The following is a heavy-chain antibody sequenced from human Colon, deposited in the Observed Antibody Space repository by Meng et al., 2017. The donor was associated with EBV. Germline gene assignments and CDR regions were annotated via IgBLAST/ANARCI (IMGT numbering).Heavy chain of an antibody. CDR2: IYHSGSP. Sequence: RKLQEARPGLVKPPETPSLPCTVSVGSTSRSHYYWGWVRQPPGKGLQWIGTIYHSGSPSYNPSLQSRVTMFVDTSKTQFSLMLTSVTATDTAVYYCARRRGGSGRDCWGQGTLVTVSS. CDR3: ARRRGGSGRDC. V-gene: IGHV4-39*01. D-gene: IGHD3-10*01. J-gene: IGHJ4*02. CDR1: VGSTSRSHYY.